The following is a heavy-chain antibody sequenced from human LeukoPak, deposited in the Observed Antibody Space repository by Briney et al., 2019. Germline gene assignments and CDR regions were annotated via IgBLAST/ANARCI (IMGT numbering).Heavy chain of an antibody. CDR2: ISYDGRNE. J-gene: IGHJ6*02. Sequence: GGSLRLSCATSGFIFSSYAMYWVRQAPGKALEWVAVISYDGRNEFYADSVKGRFTISRDKSKNTLHLQMNSLRAEDTALYYCARGAWMTTDGMDVWGQGTTVTVSS. V-gene: IGHV3-30*04. D-gene: IGHD4-11*01. CDR3: ARGAWMTTDGMDV. CDR1: GFIFSSYA.